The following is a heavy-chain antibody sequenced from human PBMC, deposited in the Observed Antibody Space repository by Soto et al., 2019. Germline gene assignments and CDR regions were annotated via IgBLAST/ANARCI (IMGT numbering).Heavy chain of an antibody. J-gene: IGHJ5*02. CDR1: GGSISSGDYS. Sequence: PSDTLSLTCTVSGGSISSGDYSWSWVRQSPGKGLEWIGHIYNSGITYYNPSLKSRVVTSIDTSRNQFSLRLNSLTAADRAVYFCARGVTVFGLVSRFWFDPWGQGTVVTVSS. V-gene: IGHV4-30-4*02. CDR3: ARGVTVFGLVSRFWFDP. CDR2: IYNSGIT. D-gene: IGHD3-3*01.